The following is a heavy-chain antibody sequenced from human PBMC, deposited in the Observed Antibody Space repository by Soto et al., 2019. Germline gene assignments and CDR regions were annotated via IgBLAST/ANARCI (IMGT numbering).Heavy chain of an antibody. D-gene: IGHD6-19*01. J-gene: IGHJ4*02. CDR2: ISWNRGSI. CDR3: AKDISSGWEGFDY. Sequence: EVQLVESGGGLVQPGRSLRLSCAASGFTFDDYAMHWVRQAPGKGLEWVSGISWNRGSIGYADSVKGRFTISRDNAKNSLYLQMHSLRAEDTALYYCAKDISSGWEGFDYWGQGTLVTVSS. CDR1: GFTFDDYA. V-gene: IGHV3-9*01.